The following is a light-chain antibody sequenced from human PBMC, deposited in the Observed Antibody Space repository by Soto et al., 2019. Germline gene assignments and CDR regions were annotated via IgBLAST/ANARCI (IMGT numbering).Light chain of an antibody. J-gene: IGKJ2*03. Sequence: DIQLTQSPSFLSASVGDRVTITCRARQGISNYLAWYQQNPGKAPKLLIYAASTLQSGVPSRFSGRGSGTEFTLTISNLHPEDFATYYCQQLNSFPLYSFGQGTKRQIK. CDR3: QQLNSFPLYS. CDR1: QGISNY. CDR2: AAS. V-gene: IGKV1-9*01.